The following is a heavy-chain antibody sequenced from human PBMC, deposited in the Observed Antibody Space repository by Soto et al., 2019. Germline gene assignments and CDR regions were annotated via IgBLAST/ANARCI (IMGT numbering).Heavy chain of an antibody. J-gene: IGHJ5*02. CDR3: ASTFKWFGEQYNWFDP. CDR2: IYSGGST. CDR1: GFTVSSNY. D-gene: IGHD3-10*01. Sequence: GGSLRLSCAASGFTVSSNYMSWVRQAPGKGLEWVSVIYSGGSTYYADSVKGRFTISRDNSKNTLYLQMNSLRAEDTAVYYCASTFKWFGEQYNWFDPWGQGTLVTVSS. V-gene: IGHV3-66*01.